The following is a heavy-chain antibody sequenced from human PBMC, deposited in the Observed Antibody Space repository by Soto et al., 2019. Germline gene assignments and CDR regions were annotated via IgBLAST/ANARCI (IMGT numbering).Heavy chain of an antibody. J-gene: IGHJ4*02. V-gene: IGHV3-33*01. CDR1: GFTFSNYG. Sequence: QVKLVESGGGVVQPGRSLRLSCAASGFTFSNYGMDWVRQAPGKGLEWVAIIWYDGTNKFYANSVKGRFTVSRDNSKNTLYLQMNSLRVEDTAVYYCVRGDYYNKSSGHQPHFDYWGQGTLVTVSS. CDR2: IWYDGTNK. D-gene: IGHD3-22*01. CDR3: VRGDYYNKSSGHQPHFDY.